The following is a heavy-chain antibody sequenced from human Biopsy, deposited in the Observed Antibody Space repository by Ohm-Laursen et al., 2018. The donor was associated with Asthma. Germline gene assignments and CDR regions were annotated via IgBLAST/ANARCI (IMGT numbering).Heavy chain of an antibody. CDR3: ARSPELDV. CDR1: PGSFSGFF. Sequence: SQTLPLTCDVYPGSFSGFFWTWIRQSPGKGLEWIGETNERGVTNNNPSLKSRVIISIDTYWNRVSLKLTSVTAADTAVYYCARSPELDVWGQGTTVTVSS. CDR2: TNERGVT. V-gene: IGHV4-34*01. J-gene: IGHJ6*02.